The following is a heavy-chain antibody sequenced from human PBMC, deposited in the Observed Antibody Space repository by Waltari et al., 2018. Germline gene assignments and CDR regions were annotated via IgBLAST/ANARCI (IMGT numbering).Heavy chain of an antibody. CDR2: VTGSGGTT. J-gene: IGHJ6*02. CDR1: GFTFNKNA. D-gene: IGHD3-10*01. V-gene: IGHV3-23*01. Sequence: EVQILESGGGLVQPGGSLRLSCAASGFTFNKNAMAWVRQAPGKGVDWVSAVTGSGGTTHYADSVKGRFTISRHNSENTIFVQMDSLRVEDTAIYYCARDRFLLWFGLLDVWGQGTTVTVSS. CDR3: ARDRFLLWFGLLDV.